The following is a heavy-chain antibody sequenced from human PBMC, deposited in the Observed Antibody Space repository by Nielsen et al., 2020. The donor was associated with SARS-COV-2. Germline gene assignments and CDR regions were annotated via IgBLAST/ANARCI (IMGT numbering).Heavy chain of an antibody. Sequence: GESLKISCAASGFTFSSYGMDWVRQAPGKGLEWVAVISYDGSNKYYADSVKGRFTISRDNSKNTLYLQMNSLRAEDTAVYFCARLSNFWSGYNDYWGQGTLVIVSS. V-gene: IGHV3-30*03. CDR3: ARLSNFWSGYNDY. CDR2: ISYDGSNK. CDR1: GFTFSSYG. D-gene: IGHD3-3*01. J-gene: IGHJ4*01.